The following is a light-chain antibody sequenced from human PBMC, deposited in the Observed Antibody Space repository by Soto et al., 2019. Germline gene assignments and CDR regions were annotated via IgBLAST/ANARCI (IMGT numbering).Light chain of an antibody. Sequence: DIQMTQSPSTLSASVGDRVTITCRASQSISSWLAWYQQKPGKAPKLLIYDASRLESGVPSRFSGSGSGTEFTLTISSLQPDDFATYYCQQAWTFGQGTKVEMK. CDR2: DAS. CDR3: QQAWT. CDR1: QSISSW. J-gene: IGKJ1*01. V-gene: IGKV1-5*01.